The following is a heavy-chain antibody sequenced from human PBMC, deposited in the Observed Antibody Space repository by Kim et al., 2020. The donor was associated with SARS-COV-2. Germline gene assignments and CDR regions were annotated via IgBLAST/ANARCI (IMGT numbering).Heavy chain of an antibody. D-gene: IGHD6-19*01. CDR1: GGSISSYY. CDR2: IYYSGST. V-gene: IGHV4-59*13. J-gene: IGHJ5*02. CDR3: SRDERDSSGWANWLDP. Sequence: SETLSLTCTVSGGSISSYYCSWIWQPPGKGLEWIGYIYYSGSTNYNPSLKSRVTISVDPSKNQFSLKLSSVTAADTAVYYCSRDERDSSGWANWLDPWGQGTLVTVS.